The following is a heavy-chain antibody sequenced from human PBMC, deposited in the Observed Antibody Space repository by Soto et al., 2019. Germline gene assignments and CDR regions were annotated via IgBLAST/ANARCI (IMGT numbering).Heavy chain of an antibody. D-gene: IGHD6-19*01. V-gene: IGHV3-7*01. CDR2: IKQDGSEK. J-gene: IGHJ3*02. CDR3: ARAGTGVEWLVPAFDI. CDR1: GFTFSSYW. Sequence: GGSLRLSCAASGFTFSSYWMSWVRQAPGKGLEWVANIKQDGSEKYYVDSVKGRFTISRDNAKNSLYLQMNSLRAEDTAVYYCARAGTGVEWLVPAFDIWGQGTMVTVSS.